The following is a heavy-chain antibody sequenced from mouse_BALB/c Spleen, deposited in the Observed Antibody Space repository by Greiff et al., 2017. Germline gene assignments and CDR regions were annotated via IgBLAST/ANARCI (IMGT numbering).Heavy chain of an antibody. CDR3: AREGWLLRGAMDY. Sequence: EVQGVESGGGLVKPGGSLKLSCAASGFTFSSYAMSWVRQTPEKRLEWVASISSGGSTYYPDSVKGRVTISRDNARNILYLQMSSLRSEDTAMYYCAREGWLLRGAMDYWGQGTSVTVSS. CDR2: ISSGGST. V-gene: IGHV5-6-5*01. CDR1: GFTFSSYA. D-gene: IGHD2-3*01. J-gene: IGHJ4*01.